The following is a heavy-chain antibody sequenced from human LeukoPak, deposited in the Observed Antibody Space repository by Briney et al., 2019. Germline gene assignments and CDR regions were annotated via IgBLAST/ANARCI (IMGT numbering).Heavy chain of an antibody. D-gene: IGHD3-22*01. J-gene: IGHJ4*02. CDR1: GFTFSSYW. CDR3: AREGRTGYYDSSGYPAYYFDY. Sequence: GGSLRLSCAASGFTFSSYWMSWVRQAPGKGLEWVANIKQDGSEKYYVDSVKGRFTISRDNAKNSLYLQMNSLRDEDTAVYYCAREGRTGYYDSSGYPAYYFDYWGQGTLVTVSS. V-gene: IGHV3-7*01. CDR2: IKQDGSEK.